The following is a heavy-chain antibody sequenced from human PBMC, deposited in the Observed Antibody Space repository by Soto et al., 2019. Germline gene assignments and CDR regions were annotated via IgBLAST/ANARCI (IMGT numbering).Heavy chain of an antibody. Sequence: GGSLRLSCAASGFTFSSYWMSWVRQAPGKGLEWVANIKQDGSEKYYVDSVKGRFTISRDNAKNSLYLQMNSLRAEDTAVYYCARAGWRVAGDYYYYMDVWGKGTTVTVSS. V-gene: IGHV3-7*01. D-gene: IGHD6-19*01. J-gene: IGHJ6*03. CDR3: ARAGWRVAGDYYYYMDV. CDR2: IKQDGSEK. CDR1: GFTFSSYW.